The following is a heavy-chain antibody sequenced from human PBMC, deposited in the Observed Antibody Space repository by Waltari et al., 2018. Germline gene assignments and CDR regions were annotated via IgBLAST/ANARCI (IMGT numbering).Heavy chain of an antibody. D-gene: IGHD6-13*01. Sequence: QVQLVQSGAEVKKPGSSVKVSCKASAGTFSSYAISWVRQAPGQGLEWMGGIIPIFGTENYAQKFQGRVTITADKSTSTAYMELSSLRSEDTAVYYCARVWYSSSWDYWYFDLWGRGTLVTVSS. V-gene: IGHV1-69*14. CDR2: IIPIFGTE. CDR1: AGTFSSYA. CDR3: ARVWYSSSWDYWYFDL. J-gene: IGHJ2*01.